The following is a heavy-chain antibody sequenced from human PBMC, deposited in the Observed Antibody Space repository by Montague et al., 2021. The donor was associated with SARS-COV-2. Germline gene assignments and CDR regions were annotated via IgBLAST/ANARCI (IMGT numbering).Heavy chain of an antibody. J-gene: IGHJ3*02. CDR2: IYYTGSP. D-gene: IGHD2-15*01. V-gene: IGHV4-39*01. CDR1: GGSISSSSYY. CDR3: ARRARWNIVVVVGDRHAFDI. Sequence: SETRSLTCTVSGGSISSSSYYWGWIRQPPGKGLEWIGSIYYTGSPYYNPSLKSRVTISVDTSKNQFSLNLSSVTAADTAVYYCARRARWNIVVVVGDRHAFDIWGQGTMATVSS.